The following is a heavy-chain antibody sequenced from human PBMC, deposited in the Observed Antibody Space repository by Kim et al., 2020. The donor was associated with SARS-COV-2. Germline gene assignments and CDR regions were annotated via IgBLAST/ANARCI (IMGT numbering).Heavy chain of an antibody. Sequence: GGSLRLSCAASGFTFSSYAMSWVRQAPGKGLEWVSAISGSGGSTYYADSVKGRFTISRDNSKNTLYLQMNSLRAEDTAVYYCAMRYYDILTGYYTGFDPWGQGTLVTVSS. CDR2: ISGSGGST. CDR1: GFTFSSYA. V-gene: IGHV3-23*01. D-gene: IGHD3-9*01. J-gene: IGHJ5*02. CDR3: AMRYYDILTGYYTGFDP.